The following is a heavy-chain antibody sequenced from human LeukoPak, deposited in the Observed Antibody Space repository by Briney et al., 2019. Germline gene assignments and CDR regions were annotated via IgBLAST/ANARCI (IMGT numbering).Heavy chain of an antibody. CDR1: GYTFTSYG. CDR2: ISAYNGNT. J-gene: IGHJ4*02. V-gene: IGHV1-18*01. D-gene: IGHD3-22*01. CDR3: ARVAGYYYDSSGYYFGFDY. Sequence: ASVKVSCKASGYTFTSYGISWVRQAPGQGLEWMGWISAYNGNTNYAQKLQGRVTMTRDTSISTAYMELSRLRSDDTAVYYCARVAGYYYDSSGYYFGFDYWGQGTLVTVSS.